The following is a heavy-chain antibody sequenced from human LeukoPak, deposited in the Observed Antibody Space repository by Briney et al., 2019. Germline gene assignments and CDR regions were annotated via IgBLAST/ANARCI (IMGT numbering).Heavy chain of an antibody. V-gene: IGHV3-23*01. J-gene: IGHJ6*03. CDR2: ISGSGGST. CDR1: GFTFSGYG. Sequence: GGSLRLSCAASGFTFSGYGMSWVRQAPGKGLEWVSAISGSGGSTYYADSVKGRFTISRDNSKNTLYLQMNSLRAEDTAVYYCAKRPTGRYYYYMDVWGKGTTVTISS. CDR3: AKRPTGRYYYYMDV. D-gene: IGHD3-10*01.